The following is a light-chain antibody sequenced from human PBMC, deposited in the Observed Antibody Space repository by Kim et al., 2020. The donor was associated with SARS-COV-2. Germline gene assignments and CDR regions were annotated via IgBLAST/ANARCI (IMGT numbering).Light chain of an antibody. Sequence: SYELTQPPSLSVSPGKTARITCWGNNIGSMNVYWYQQKPGQSPVLVIYYDTDRPSGIPERFSGSNSGNTATLTISRVEAGDEADYYCQAWDGRSDPLVFG. CDR3: QAWDGRSDPLV. CDR2: YDT. V-gene: IGLV3-21*04. CDR1: NIGSMN. J-gene: IGLJ1*01.